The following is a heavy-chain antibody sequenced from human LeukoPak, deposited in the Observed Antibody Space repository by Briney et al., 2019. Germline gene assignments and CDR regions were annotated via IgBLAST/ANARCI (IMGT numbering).Heavy chain of an antibody. V-gene: IGHV4-39*07. Sequence: PGGSLRLSCAASGFTFSSYWMSWVRQAPGKGLEWIGSIYYSGSTYYNPSLKSRVTISVDTSKNQFSLKLSSVTAADTAVYYCTRDASFEYSSMYNWFDPWGQGTLVTVSS. D-gene: IGHD6-6*01. J-gene: IGHJ5*02. CDR1: GFTFSSYW. CDR3: TRDASFEYSSMYNWFDP. CDR2: IYYSGST.